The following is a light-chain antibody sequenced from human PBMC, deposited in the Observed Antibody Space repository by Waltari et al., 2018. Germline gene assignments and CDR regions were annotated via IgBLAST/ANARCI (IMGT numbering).Light chain of an antibody. J-gene: IGKJ3*01. CDR2: KAS. CDR1: QTIFSW. CDR3: QQYSNYPET. V-gene: IGKV1-5*03. Sequence: DIQMTQSPSPLSSSVGDRVTITFRDSQTIFSWLAWYQQKPGKAPKLLMYKASSLQRGVPSRCSGSGSGTEFTLTISSLQPDDFATYDCQQYSNYPETFCPGTKLDVK.